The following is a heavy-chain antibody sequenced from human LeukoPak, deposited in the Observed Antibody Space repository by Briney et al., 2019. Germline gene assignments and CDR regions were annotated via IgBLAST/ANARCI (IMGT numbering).Heavy chain of an antibody. V-gene: IGHV3-7*01. CDR2: IKQDGSQ. D-gene: IGHD4-17*01. J-gene: IGHJ4*02. CDR1: GFPFSRHW. Sequence: GGSLRLSCAASGFPFSRHWMGWVRQAPGKGLEWVASIKQDGSQHYVDSVKGRFTISRDNTKSSLSLQMNSLRLGDTALYYCARGPDYGDRLDYFDYWGQGTLVTVSS. CDR3: ARGPDYGDRLDYFDY.